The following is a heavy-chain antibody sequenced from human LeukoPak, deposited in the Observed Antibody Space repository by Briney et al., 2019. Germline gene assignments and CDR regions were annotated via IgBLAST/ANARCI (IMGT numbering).Heavy chain of an antibody. CDR2: INTNTGNP. J-gene: IGHJ4*02. V-gene: IGHV7-4-1*02. CDR3: ARTRPGIAAAGNFDY. CDR1: RYTFTSYA. D-gene: IGHD6-13*01. Sequence: ASVKVSCKASRYTFTSYAMNWVRQAPGQGLEWMGWINTNTGNPTYAQGFTGRFVFSLDTSVSTAYLQISSLKAEDTAVYYCARTRPGIAAAGNFDYWGQGTLVTVSS.